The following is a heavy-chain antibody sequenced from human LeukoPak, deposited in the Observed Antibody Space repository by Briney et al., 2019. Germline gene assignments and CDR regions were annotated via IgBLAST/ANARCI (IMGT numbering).Heavy chain of an antibody. CDR2: VSYDGSNG. D-gene: IGHD1-26*01. CDR3: GRDGISRRSGSFLGY. J-gene: IGHJ4*02. CDR1: GFTLSNYA. V-gene: IGHV3-30*04. Sequence: GGSLRLSCAASGFTLSNYAIHSVRQAPGKGLGWVSLVSYDGSNGYYADSVSGRVTISRDNSKNTRYVQIDSWRAEHTALYYEGRDGISRRSGSFLGYWGQGTLVTVS.